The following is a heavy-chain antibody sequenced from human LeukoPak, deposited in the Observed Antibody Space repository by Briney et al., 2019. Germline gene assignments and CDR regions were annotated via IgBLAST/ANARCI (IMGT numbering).Heavy chain of an antibody. V-gene: IGHV3-43*01. Sequence: GSLRLSCAASGFTFDDYTMHWVRQAPGKGLEWVSLISWDGGSTYYADSVKGRFTISRDNSKNSLYLQMNSLRTEDTALYYCAKDMGSSWPMDIWGQGTMVTVSS. CDR3: AKDMGSSWPMDI. CDR2: ISWDGGST. D-gene: IGHD6-13*01. J-gene: IGHJ3*02. CDR1: GFTFDDYT.